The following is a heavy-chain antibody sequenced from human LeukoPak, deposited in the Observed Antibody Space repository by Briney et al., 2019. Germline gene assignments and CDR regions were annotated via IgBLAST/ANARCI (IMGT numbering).Heavy chain of an antibody. J-gene: IGHJ5*02. V-gene: IGHV4-30-4*08. CDR3: ARGQYPPMVRGVWFDP. Sequence: PSETLSLTCTVSGGSISSGDYYWSRIRQPPGKGLEWIGYIYYSGSTYYNPSLKSRVTISVDTSKNQFSLKLSSVTAADTAVYYCARGQYPPMVRGVWFDPWGQGTLVTVSS. CDR1: GGSISSGDYY. D-gene: IGHD3-10*01. CDR2: IYYSGST.